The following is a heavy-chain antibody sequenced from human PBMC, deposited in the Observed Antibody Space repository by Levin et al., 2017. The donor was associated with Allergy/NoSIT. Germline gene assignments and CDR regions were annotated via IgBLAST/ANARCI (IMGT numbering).Heavy chain of an antibody. CDR2: IHRVFRP. D-gene: IGHD5-18*01. CDR1: GFTVSSNY. CDR3: ASGYNYGDY. J-gene: IGHJ4*02. Sequence: SLRLSCAASGFTVSSNYLTWVRQAPGKGLEWFSVIHRVFRPSSADSFQGRFTISRDNSKNTLYLQMNSLRAEDTAVYYCASGYNYGDYWGQGILVTVSS. V-gene: IGHV3-53*01.